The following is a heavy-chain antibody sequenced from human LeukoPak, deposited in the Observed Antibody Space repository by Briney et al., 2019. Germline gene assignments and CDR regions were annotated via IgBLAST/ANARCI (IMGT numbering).Heavy chain of an antibody. Sequence: VASVKLSCTASRFTFTSSAVAWVRRSGRPRLEWIGWIVVGSGNTNYAQMFQGRVTITRDMSTSTAYMELSRLRSEDTAVYYCAAPSRIQLDYWGQGTLVTVSS. CDR2: IVVGSGNT. CDR1: RFTFTSSA. J-gene: IGHJ4*02. CDR3: AAPSRIQLDY. D-gene: IGHD5-18*01. V-gene: IGHV1-58*01.